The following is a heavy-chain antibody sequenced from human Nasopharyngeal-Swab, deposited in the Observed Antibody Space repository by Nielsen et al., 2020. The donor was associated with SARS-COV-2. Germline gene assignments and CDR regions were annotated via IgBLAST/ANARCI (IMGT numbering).Heavy chain of an antibody. CDR1: GFTFSNAW. Sequence: GGSLRLSCAASGFTFSNAWMSWVRQAPGKGLEWVGRIKSTTDGGTTDYAAPVKGRFTISRDDSKNTLYLQMNSLKTEDTAVYYCTTEDVYYYDSSGYYYPLDYWGQGTLVTVSS. D-gene: IGHD3-22*01. V-gene: IGHV3-15*01. J-gene: IGHJ4*02. CDR3: TTEDVYYYDSSGYYYPLDY. CDR2: IKSTTDGGTT.